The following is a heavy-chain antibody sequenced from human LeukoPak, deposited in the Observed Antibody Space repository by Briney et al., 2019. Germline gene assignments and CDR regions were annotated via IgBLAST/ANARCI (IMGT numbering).Heavy chain of an antibody. CDR3: ATNAATVAAGNFFDY. D-gene: IGHD6-13*01. CDR2: ISSDGSST. CDR1: GFTFSSYW. J-gene: IGHJ4*02. V-gene: IGHV3-74*01. Sequence: PGGSLRLSCAASGFTFSSYWMHWVRQAPGKGLVWVSHISSDGSSTRYADSVKGRFTISRDNAKNTLYLEVSSLRVEDTAVYYCATNAATVAAGNFFDYWGQGTLVTVSS.